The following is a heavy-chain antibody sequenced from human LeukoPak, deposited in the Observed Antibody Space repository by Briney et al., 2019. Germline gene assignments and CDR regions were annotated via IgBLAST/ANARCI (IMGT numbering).Heavy chain of an antibody. Sequence: SETLSLTCTVSGGSISNYYWSWIRQPAGKGLEWIGRIYSSGSTNYNPSLKSRVTMSVDTSKNQFSLKLTSVTAADTAIYFCARTAETAMITLWGQGNLVTGSS. CDR2: IYSSGST. CDR3: ARTAETAMITL. J-gene: IGHJ4*02. D-gene: IGHD5-18*01. CDR1: GGSISNYY. V-gene: IGHV4-4*07.